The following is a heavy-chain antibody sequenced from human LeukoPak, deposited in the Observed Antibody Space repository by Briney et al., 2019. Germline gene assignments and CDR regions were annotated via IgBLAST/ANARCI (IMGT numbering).Heavy chain of an antibody. V-gene: IGHV3-23*01. Sequence: PGGSLRLSCAASGLTFSSYGMSWVRQAPGKGLEWVSTITGTGGTTYYADSVKGRFTISRDNSMDTLYLQMNSLRAEDMAVYYCAKRGYYYDSSAYYYFDYWGQGTLVTVSS. J-gene: IGHJ4*02. D-gene: IGHD3-22*01. CDR1: GLTFSSYG. CDR2: ITGTGGTT. CDR3: AKRGYYYDSSAYYYFDY.